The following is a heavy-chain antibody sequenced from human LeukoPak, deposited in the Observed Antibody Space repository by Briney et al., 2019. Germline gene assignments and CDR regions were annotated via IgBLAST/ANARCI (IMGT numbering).Heavy chain of an antibody. J-gene: IGHJ4*02. CDR2: INPYSGCT. V-gene: IGHV1-2*04. Sequence: GASVQVSCKASGYTFPEYYMHWVRLAPGQGLAWMGWINPYSGCTNYVQKFQGWVTMTRNTSINTAYMELSTLTSDDTAVYYCARANFLYCSSTSCLFDYWGQGTLVTVSS. D-gene: IGHD2-2*01. CDR3: ARANFLYCSSTSCLFDY. CDR1: GYTFPEYY.